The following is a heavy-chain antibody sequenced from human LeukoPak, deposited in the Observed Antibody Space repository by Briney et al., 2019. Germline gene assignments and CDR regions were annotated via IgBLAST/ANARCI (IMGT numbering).Heavy chain of an antibody. Sequence: ASVKVSCKASGYTFIGYYMHWVRQAPGQGLEWMGWINPNSGGTNYAQKFQGWVTMTRDTSISTAYMELSRLRSDDTAVYYCARNVNWNDVYFDYWGQGTLVTVSS. CDR2: INPNSGGT. J-gene: IGHJ4*02. CDR3: ARNVNWNDVYFDY. D-gene: IGHD1-20*01. CDR1: GYTFIGYY. V-gene: IGHV1-2*04.